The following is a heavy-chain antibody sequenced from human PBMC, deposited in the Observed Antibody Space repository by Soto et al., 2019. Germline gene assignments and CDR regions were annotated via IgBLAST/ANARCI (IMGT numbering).Heavy chain of an antibody. CDR1: GYTFTGSY. J-gene: IGHJ4*02. CDR2: INPNSGVT. Sequence: QGQLMQSGAEVKKPGASVKVSCKASGYTFTGSYIHWVRQAPGQGLEWMGWINPNSGVTNYAQKFQDWVTMTRDTSISTAYMELSRLRSDDTAVYYWASGGTPNYFDYWGQGTLITVSS. D-gene: IGHD3-16*01. V-gene: IGHV1-2*04. CDR3: ASGGTPNYFDY.